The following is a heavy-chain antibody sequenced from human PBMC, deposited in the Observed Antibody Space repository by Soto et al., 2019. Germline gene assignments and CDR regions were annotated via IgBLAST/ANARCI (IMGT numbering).Heavy chain of an antibody. CDR3: ARAYTYDFDH. Sequence: QITLKESGPPLVKPTQTLTLTCTFSGFSFGVSGVGVGWIRQPPGRALEWLGLVFWNDDKRYSPSLESRLTLTKDTSNNQVVLTVPNLDPGDTGTYYCARAYTYDFDHWGQGTLVTVSS. CDR1: GFSFGVSGVG. V-gene: IGHV2-5*01. CDR2: VFWNDDK. J-gene: IGHJ4*02. D-gene: IGHD2-21*01.